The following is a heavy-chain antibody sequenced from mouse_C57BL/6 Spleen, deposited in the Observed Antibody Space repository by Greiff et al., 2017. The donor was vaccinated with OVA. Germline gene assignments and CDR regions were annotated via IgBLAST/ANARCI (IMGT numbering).Heavy chain of an antibody. Sequence: QVQLQQPGAELVKPGASVKLSCKASGYTFTSYWMQWVKQRPGQGLEWIGEIDPSDSYTNYNQKFKGKATLTVDTSSSTAYMQLSSLTSEDSAVYYCARPSSTMVRRFAYWGQGTLVTVSA. CDR1: GYTFTSYW. J-gene: IGHJ3*01. V-gene: IGHV1-50*01. CDR3: ARPSSTMVRRFAY. D-gene: IGHD2-2*01. CDR2: IDPSDSYT.